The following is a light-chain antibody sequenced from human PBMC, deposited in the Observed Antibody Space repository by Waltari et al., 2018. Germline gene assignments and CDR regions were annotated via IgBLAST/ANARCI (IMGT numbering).Light chain of an antibody. V-gene: IGKV4-1*01. J-gene: IGKJ1*01. CDR1: QSVLYSSNKKNY. CDR3: QQYYSTLSWT. Sequence: DIVMTQSPDSLAVSLGERATINCKSSQSVLYSSNKKNYLAWYQQKPGQSPKLPIYWAATRESGVPDRFSGSGSETDFTLTISSLQAEDVAVYYCQQYYSTLSWTFGQGTKVEIK. CDR2: WAA.